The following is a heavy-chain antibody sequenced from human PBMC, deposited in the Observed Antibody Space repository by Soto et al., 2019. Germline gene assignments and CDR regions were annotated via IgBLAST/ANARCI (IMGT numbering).Heavy chain of an antibody. Sequence: PSETLSLTCTVSGGSISSSSWSWIRQPPGRGLEWIVYIYNNGRTDYNPSLKSRVTISVDTSKNHFSLKLSSVTPADTAVYYCARARFCTSTSCYHYFDFWGQGTLVTVSS. CDR2: IYNNGRT. D-gene: IGHD2-2*01. J-gene: IGHJ4*02. V-gene: IGHV4-59*01. CDR3: ARARFCTSTSCYHYFDF. CDR1: GGSISSSS.